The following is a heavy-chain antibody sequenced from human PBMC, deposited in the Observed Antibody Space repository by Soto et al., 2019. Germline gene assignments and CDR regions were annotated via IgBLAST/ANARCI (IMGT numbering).Heavy chain of an antibody. CDR3: ARDDTVGWSHADY. CDR1: GFTFSSHG. D-gene: IGHD6-19*01. Sequence: VHLVESGGGVVQPGRSLRLSCVASGFTFSSHGMHWVRQAPGKGLEWVAVIWYDGSNEYYADSVKGRFTISRDNSKNTVALQMDSLRAEDTAVYYCARDDTVGWSHADYWGQGTLVTVSS. CDR2: IWYDGSNE. V-gene: IGHV3-33*01. J-gene: IGHJ4*02.